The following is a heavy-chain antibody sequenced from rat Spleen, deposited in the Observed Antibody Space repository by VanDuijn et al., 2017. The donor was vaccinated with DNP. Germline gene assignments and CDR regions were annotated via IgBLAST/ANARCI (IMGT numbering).Heavy chain of an antibody. J-gene: IGHJ2*01. CDR1: GFTFSDYA. V-gene: IGHV5S13*01. Sequence: EVQLVESGGGLVQPGRSLKLSCAASGFTFSDYAMAWVRQSPKKGLEWVASISTGGGNTYYRDSVKGRFTISRDNAKNTLYLQMDSLRSEDTATYYCATDLTDYWGQGVMVTVSS. D-gene: IGHD3-7*01. CDR2: ISTGGGNT. CDR3: ATDLTDY.